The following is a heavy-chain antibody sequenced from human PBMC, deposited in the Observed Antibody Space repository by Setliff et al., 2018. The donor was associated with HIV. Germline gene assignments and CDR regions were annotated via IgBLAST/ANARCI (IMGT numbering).Heavy chain of an antibody. CDR2: IYYSRNT. CDR3: ARDPGGLYCTSASCQGGCFDP. CDR1: GGSINSHY. J-gene: IGHJ5*02. V-gene: IGHV4-59*11. Sequence: APETLSLTCTVSGGSINSHYWSWVRQPPGKGLEWIGSIYYSRNTNYNPSLKSRVTISVETSKNQFSLKLNSVTAADTAVYYCARDPGGLYCTSASCQGGCFDPWGQGTLVTVSS. D-gene: IGHD2-2*01.